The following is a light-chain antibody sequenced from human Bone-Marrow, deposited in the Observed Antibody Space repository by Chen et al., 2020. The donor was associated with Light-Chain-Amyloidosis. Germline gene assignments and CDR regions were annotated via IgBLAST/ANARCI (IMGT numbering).Light chain of an antibody. V-gene: IGLV2-14*01. J-gene: IGLJ1*01. CDR3: SSFTSSSSYV. CDR1: SGDVGTYNY. CDR2: AVS. Sequence: HSALTQPASVSGSPGPSITISSTGTSGDVGTYNYVSWYQQHPGKAPKVMIYAVSNRPSGVSNRFSGSKSGNTASLTISGLQAEDEADYYCSSFTSSSSYVFGPGTKVTVL.